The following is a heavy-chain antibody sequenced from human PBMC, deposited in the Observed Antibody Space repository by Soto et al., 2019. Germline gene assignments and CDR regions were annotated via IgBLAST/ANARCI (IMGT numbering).Heavy chain of an antibody. CDR3: ARRRHDFWSGYYYY. V-gene: IGHV4-34*01. CDR2: INHSGST. CDR1: GGSFSGYY. D-gene: IGHD3-3*01. Sequence: SETLSLTCAVYGGSFSGYYWSWIRQPPGKGLEWIGEINHSGSTNYNPSLKSRVTISVDTSKNQFSLKLSSVTSADTAVYYCARRRHDFWSGYYYYWGQGALVTVSS. J-gene: IGHJ4*02.